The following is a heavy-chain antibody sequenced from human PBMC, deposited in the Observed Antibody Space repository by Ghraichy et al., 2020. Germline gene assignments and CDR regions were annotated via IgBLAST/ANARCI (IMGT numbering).Heavy chain of an antibody. CDR1: GFTFSNAW. J-gene: IGHJ4*02. D-gene: IGHD1-26*01. CDR2: IKSKTDGGTT. V-gene: IGHV3-15*01. CDR3: TTVSVGWELPKVY. Sequence: GGSLRLSCAASGFTFSNAWMSWVRQAPGKGLEWVGRIKSKTDGGTTDYAAPVKGRFTISRDDSKNTLYLQMNSLKTEDTAVYYCTTVSVGWELPKVYWGQGTLVTVSS.